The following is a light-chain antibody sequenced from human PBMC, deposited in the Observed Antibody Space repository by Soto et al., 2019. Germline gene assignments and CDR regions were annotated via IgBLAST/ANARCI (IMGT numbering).Light chain of an antibody. CDR2: AAS. CDR3: QQATSFPHT. V-gene: IGKV1-12*01. CDR1: QGISSW. J-gene: IGKJ4*01. Sequence: DIQMTQSPSSVSASVGDRVTITWRASQGISSWLAWYQQKPGKAPKLLIYAASSLQSGVPSRFSGRRSGTNFTLTINRLQPEDFATYYWQQATSFPHTFGGGTKVEIK.